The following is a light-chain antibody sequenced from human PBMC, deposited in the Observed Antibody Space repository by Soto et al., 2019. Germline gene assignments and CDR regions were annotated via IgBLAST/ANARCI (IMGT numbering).Light chain of an antibody. J-gene: IGKJ1*01. CDR2: DAS. CDR1: QSIGYY. CDR3: QQRGNWPPTWT. Sequence: EIVLTQSPATLSLSPGERATLSCRASQSIGYYLAWYQEKPGQAPRLLIYDASIRATGIPARFSGSWSGTDFTLTINCLEPEDSAVYYCQQRGNWPPTWTFGQGTKVEIK. V-gene: IGKV3-11*01.